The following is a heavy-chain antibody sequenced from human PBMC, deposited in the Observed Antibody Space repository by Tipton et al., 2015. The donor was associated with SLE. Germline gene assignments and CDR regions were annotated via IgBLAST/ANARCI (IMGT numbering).Heavy chain of an antibody. CDR1: GFTVSSNY. CDR2: IYSGGST. J-gene: IGHJ3*02. CDR3: ARELPSLTQGHGAFDI. D-gene: IGHD2-15*01. V-gene: IGHV3-53*01. Sequence: GSLRLSCAASGFTVSSNYMSWVRQAPGKGLEWVSVIYSGGSTHYADSVKGRFTISRDNSKNTLYLQMDSLRAEDTAVYYCARELPSLTQGHGAFDIWGQGTMVTVSS.